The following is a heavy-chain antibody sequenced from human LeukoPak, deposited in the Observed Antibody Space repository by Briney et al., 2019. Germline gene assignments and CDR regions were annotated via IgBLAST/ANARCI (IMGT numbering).Heavy chain of an antibody. Sequence: GGSLRLSCAASGFTFSSYWMSWVRQAPGKGLEWVSVVYSDDSTYYADSVKGRFTISRDNSKNTLYLQMNSLRAEDTAVYYCAKDEGYSGSYYSDSWGQGTLVTVSS. CDR3: AKDEGYSGSYYSDS. J-gene: IGHJ4*02. D-gene: IGHD1-26*01. CDR1: GFTFSSYW. CDR2: VYSDDST. V-gene: IGHV3-66*01.